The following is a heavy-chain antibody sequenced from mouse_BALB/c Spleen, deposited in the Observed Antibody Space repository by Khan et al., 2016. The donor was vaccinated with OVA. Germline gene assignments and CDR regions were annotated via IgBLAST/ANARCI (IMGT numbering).Heavy chain of an antibody. CDR3: VKQNHGTLYAVDY. D-gene: IGHD2-1*01. CDR2: IWGDGNT. CDR1: GFSLTSYG. Sequence: VQLQESGPGLVAPSQSLSITCTVSGFSLTSYGVSWVRQPPGKGLEWLGVIWGDGNTNYHSTLISRLSISKDDSKSQVFLKLNSLQTDDTATYYCVKQNHGTLYAVDYWGQGTSVTASS. V-gene: IGHV2-3*01. J-gene: IGHJ4*01.